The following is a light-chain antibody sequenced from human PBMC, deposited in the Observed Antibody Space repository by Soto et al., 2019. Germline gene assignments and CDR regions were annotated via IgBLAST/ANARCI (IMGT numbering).Light chain of an antibody. CDR2: DVS. CDR1: SSDVGGYKY. J-gene: IGLJ2*01. V-gene: IGLV2-14*01. Sequence: QSALTQPATVSGSPGQSITISCTGTSSDVGGYKYVSWYQQHPGKAPKLMIYDVSNRPSGVSNRFSGSKSGNTASLTISGLQAEDEAAYYCSSYTSSSTVVFVGGTKVTVL. CDR3: SSYTSSSTVV.